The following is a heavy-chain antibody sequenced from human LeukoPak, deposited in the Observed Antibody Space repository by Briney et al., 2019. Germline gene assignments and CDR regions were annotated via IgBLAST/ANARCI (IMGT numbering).Heavy chain of an antibody. D-gene: IGHD1-1*01. CDR2: IIPIFGTA. CDR1: GGTFSSYA. Sequence: SVKVSWKASGGTFSSYAISWVRQAPGQGLEWMGGIIPIFGTANYAQKFQGRVTITADKSTSTAYMELSSLRSEDTAVYYCARDQIGYNWKGGYYFDYWGQGTLVTVSS. CDR3: ARDQIGYNWKGGYYFDY. V-gene: IGHV1-69*06. J-gene: IGHJ4*02.